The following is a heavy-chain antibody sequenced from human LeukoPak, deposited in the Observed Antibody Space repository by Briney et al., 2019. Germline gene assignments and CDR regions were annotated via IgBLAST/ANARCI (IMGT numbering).Heavy chain of an antibody. CDR3: AREEAGTYGFEY. CDR2: IYYSGGT. V-gene: IGHV4-39*02. J-gene: IGHJ4*02. CDR1: GGSISSSSYY. Sequence: PSETLSLTCTVSGGSISSSSYYWGWIRQPPGKGLEWIGSIYYSGGTYYNPSLKSRVTISVDTSKNQFSLKLSSVTAADTAVYYCAREEAGTYGFEYWGQGTLVTVSS. D-gene: IGHD3-10*01.